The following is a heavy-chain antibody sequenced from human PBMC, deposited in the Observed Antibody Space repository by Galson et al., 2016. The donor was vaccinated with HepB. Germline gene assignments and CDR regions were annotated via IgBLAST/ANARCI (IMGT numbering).Heavy chain of an antibody. Sequence: PALVKPTQTLTLTCTFSGFSFSTSGVGVGWIRQPPGKALEWLAHIFWDDDKRYSPSLKSRLTITKDTSKNQVVLTTASMDPVDTATYSCAHRRLNYLDVTGSFFDYWGQGTLVTVSS. CDR3: AHRRLNYLDVTGSFFDY. V-gene: IGHV2-5*02. D-gene: IGHD2-8*02. CDR2: IFWDDDK. J-gene: IGHJ4*02. CDR1: GFSFSTSGVG.